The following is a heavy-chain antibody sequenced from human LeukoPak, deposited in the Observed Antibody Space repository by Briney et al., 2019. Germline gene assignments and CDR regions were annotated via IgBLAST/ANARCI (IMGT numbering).Heavy chain of an antibody. V-gene: IGHV3-11*01. D-gene: IGHD3-22*01. J-gene: IGHJ5*02. CDR3: ARDHTYDSSGYDVVWFDP. CDR2: ISSSGSTI. CDR1: GFTFSDYY. Sequence: GGSLRLSCAASGFTFSDYYMSWIRQAPGQGLEWVSYISSSGSTIYYADSVKGRFTISRDNAKNSLYLQMNSLRAEDTAVYYCARDHTYDSSGYDVVWFDPWGQGTLVTVSS.